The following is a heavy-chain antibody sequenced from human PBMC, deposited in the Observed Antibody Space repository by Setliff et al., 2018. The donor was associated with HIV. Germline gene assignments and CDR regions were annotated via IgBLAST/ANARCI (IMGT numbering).Heavy chain of an antibody. J-gene: IGHJ4*02. D-gene: IGHD3-22*01. CDR1: GFSFSSYE. Sequence: SQTLSCTASGFSFSSYEMTWVRQAPGKGLEWVSYVNTVGLTIKYAESVKARFAISRDNSKNSLFLQMNSLRADDTAVYYCARLNNTGYYVFDYWSQGTLVTVSS. V-gene: IGHV3-48*03. CDR2: VNTVGLTI. CDR3: ARLNNTGYYVFDY.